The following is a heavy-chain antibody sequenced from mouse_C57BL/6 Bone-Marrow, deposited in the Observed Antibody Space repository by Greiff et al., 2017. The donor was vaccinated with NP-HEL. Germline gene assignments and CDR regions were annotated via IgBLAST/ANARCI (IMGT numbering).Heavy chain of an antibody. Sequence: QVQLQQSGAELVRPGASVKLSCKASGYTFTDYYINWVKQRPGQGLEWIARIYPGSGNTNYNEKFKGKATLTAEKSSSTAYMQLSSLTSEYSAVYFCARDGYPWYFDVWGTGTTVTVSS. J-gene: IGHJ1*03. CDR3: ARDGYPWYFDV. CDR2: IYPGSGNT. D-gene: IGHD2-3*01. V-gene: IGHV1-76*01. CDR1: GYTFTDYY.